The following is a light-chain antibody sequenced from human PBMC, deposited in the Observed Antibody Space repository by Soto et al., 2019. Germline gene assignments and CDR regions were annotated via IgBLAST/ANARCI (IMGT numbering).Light chain of an antibody. CDR2: EVN. V-gene: IGLV2-8*01. Sequence: QSALTQPPSASGSPGQSVTISCTGTSSDVGGYNFVSWYQQHPGKPPKLMIFEVNKRPSGVPDRFSGSKSGNTASLTVSGLQAEDEADYYCSSYAGSNTRFGTGTK. CDR3: SSYAGSNTR. J-gene: IGLJ1*01. CDR1: SSDVGGYNF.